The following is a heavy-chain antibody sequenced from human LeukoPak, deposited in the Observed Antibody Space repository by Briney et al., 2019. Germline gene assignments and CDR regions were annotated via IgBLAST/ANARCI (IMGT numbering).Heavy chain of an antibody. CDR2: IVVGSGNT. CDR3: AADPELWGYGMDV. V-gene: IGHV1-58*02. Sequence: SVKVSCKASGFTFTSSAMQWVRQARGQRLEWIGWIVVGSGNTNYAQKFQERVTITRDMSTSTAYMELSSLRSEDTAVYYCAADPELWGYGMDVWGQGTTVTVSS. D-gene: IGHD3-16*01. J-gene: IGHJ6*02. CDR1: GFTFTSSA.